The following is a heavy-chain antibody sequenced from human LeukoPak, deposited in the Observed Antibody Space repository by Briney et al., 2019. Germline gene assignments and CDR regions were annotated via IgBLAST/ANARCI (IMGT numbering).Heavy chain of an antibody. CDR3: ARARRDCSGGTCFSYYFDN. V-gene: IGHV3-64*01. CDR1: GFTFSNYA. D-gene: IGHD2-15*01. J-gene: IGHJ4*02. Sequence: GGPLRLCCAASGFTFSNYAIHWVREAPGKGLDSVSAISSIEGRIYYANSVKGRFTISRDNSKNMVFLQMGSLRAEDMAVYYCARARRDCSGGTCFSYYFDNWGQGTLVTVSP. CDR2: ISSIEGRI.